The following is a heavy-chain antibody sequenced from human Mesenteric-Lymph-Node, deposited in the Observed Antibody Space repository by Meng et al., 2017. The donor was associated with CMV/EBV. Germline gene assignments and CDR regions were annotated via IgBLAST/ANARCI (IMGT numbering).Heavy chain of an antibody. CDR2: IYYTGIT. CDR1: VSITSHDYY. J-gene: IGHJ5*02. CDR3: ARDMQGSYGSLNWFDP. Sequence: VSITSHDYYWSWIRQTPGKGLEWIGYIYYTGITYYTPSLKSRVTISRDTSKTQFSLKLTSVTAADTAVYYCARDMQGSYGSLNWFDPWGQGTLVTVSS. D-gene: IGHD5-18*01. V-gene: IGHV4-30-4*08.